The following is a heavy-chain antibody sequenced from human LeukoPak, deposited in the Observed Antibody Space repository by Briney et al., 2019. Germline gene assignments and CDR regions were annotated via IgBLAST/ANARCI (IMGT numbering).Heavy chain of an antibody. D-gene: IGHD3-22*01. Sequence: GESLKISCKGSGYSFTSYWIGWVRQMPGKGLEWMGIIYPADSDTRYSPSFQGQVTISADKSISTAYLQWSSLKASDTAMYYCARRLYYYDSSGYGDAFDIWGQGTMVTVSS. CDR2: IYPADSDT. CDR3: ARRLYYYDSSGYGDAFDI. V-gene: IGHV5-51*01. CDR1: GYSFTSYW. J-gene: IGHJ3*02.